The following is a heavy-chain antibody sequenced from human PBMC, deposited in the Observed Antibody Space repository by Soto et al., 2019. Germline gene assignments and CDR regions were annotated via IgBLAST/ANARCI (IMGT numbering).Heavy chain of an antibody. V-gene: IGHV4-39*07. Sequence: PSETLSLTCTVSGGSISSSSYYWGWIRQPPGKGLEWIGSIYYSGSTYYNPSLKSRATISLDMSKNQFSLKLTSVTAADTAVYYCARDKYCSGGSCRKNWFDPWGQGTLVTVSS. CDR3: ARDKYCSGGSCRKNWFDP. CDR2: IYYSGST. CDR1: GGSISSSSYY. J-gene: IGHJ5*02. D-gene: IGHD2-15*01.